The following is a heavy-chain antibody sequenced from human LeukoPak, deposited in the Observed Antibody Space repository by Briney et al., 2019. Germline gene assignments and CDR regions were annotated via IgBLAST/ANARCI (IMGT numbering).Heavy chain of an antibody. D-gene: IGHD3-16*01. J-gene: IGHJ4*02. Sequence: PGGSLRLSCAASGFTFSDYHMSWIRQAPGKGLEWVSYISSSSDYTNYADSVKGRFTISRDNAKKSLYLQMDSLRAEDTAVYYCARGSASYDYWGQGTLVTVSS. CDR1: GFTFSDYH. V-gene: IGHV3-11*05. CDR3: ARGSASYDY. CDR2: ISSSSDYT.